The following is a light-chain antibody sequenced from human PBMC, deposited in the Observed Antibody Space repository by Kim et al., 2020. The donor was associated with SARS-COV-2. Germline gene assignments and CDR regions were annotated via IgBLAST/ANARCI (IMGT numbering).Light chain of an antibody. V-gene: IGKV1-5*03. CDR2: KAS. J-gene: IGKJ2*01. Sequence: SASVGDRVTITCRASQSISSWLAWYQQKPGKAPKLLIYKASSLECGVPSRFSGSGSGTEFTLTISSLQPDDFATYYCQQYNSYPYTFGQGTKLEI. CDR1: QSISSW. CDR3: QQYNSYPYT.